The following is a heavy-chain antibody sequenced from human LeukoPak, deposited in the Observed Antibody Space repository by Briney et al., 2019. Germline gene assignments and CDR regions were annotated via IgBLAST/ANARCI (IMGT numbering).Heavy chain of an antibody. CDR3: ASHVSYCSGGSCYSSGYYFDY. CDR2: ISGSAGSA. Sequence: GGSLRLSCAASGFTFSSYAMSWVRQAPGKGLEWVSAISGSAGSAYYAYSVKGRFTISRDNSKNTLYLQMNSLRAEDTAVYYCASHVSYCSGGSCYSSGYYFDYWGQGTLVTVSS. V-gene: IGHV3-23*01. J-gene: IGHJ4*02. D-gene: IGHD2-15*01. CDR1: GFTFSSYA.